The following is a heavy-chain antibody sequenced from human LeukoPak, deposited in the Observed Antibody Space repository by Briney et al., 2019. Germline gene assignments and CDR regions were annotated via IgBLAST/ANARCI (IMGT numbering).Heavy chain of an antibody. V-gene: IGHV3-23*01. CDR1: GFTFSSYA. D-gene: IGHD5-12*01. CDR2: IRDSGSST. J-gene: IGHJ4*02. CDR3: ARDQLAYSGYDTLFDY. Sequence: GGSLRLSCAASGFTFSSYAMSWVRQAPGKGLEWVSAIRDSGSSTHYADSVKGRFTISRDNSKNTLYLQLNSLRPDDTAVYYCARDQLAYSGYDTLFDYWGQGTLVTVSS.